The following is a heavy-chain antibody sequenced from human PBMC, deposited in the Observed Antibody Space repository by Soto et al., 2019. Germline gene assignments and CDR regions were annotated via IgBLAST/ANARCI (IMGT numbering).Heavy chain of an antibody. CDR1: GYTFTSYY. Sequence: ASVKVSCKASGYTFTSYYMHWVRQAPGQGLEWMGIINPSGGSTSYAQKFQGRVTMTRDTSTSTVYIELSSLRSEDTAVCYCARDLWGYCGTDCYPLDVWGQGTTVTVSS. D-gene: IGHD2-21*02. CDR3: ARDLWGYCGTDCYPLDV. CDR2: INPSGGST. J-gene: IGHJ6*02. V-gene: IGHV1-46*01.